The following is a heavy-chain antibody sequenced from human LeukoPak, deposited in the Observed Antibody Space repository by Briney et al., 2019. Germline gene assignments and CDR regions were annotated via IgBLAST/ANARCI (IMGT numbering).Heavy chain of an antibody. Sequence: SETLSLTCTVSGGSISSYCWSWIRQPPGKGLEWIGYIYYSGSTNYNPSLKSRVTISVDTSKNQFSLKLSSVTAADTAVYYCARRNPYCSSTSCYQSPWFDPWGQGTLVTVSS. CDR2: IYYSGST. J-gene: IGHJ5*02. CDR3: ARRNPYCSSTSCYQSPWFDP. V-gene: IGHV4-59*08. CDR1: GGSISSYC. D-gene: IGHD2-2*01.